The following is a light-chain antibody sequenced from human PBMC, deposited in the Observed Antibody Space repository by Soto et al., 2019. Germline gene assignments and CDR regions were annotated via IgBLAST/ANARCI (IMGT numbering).Light chain of an antibody. J-gene: IGKJ1*01. V-gene: IGKV1-12*01. CDR3: QQANSFPWT. CDR2: AAS. CDR1: QVIGSW. Sequence: DIQMTQSPSYVSASVGDRVTITCRASQVIGSWLAWYQQKPGKAPKLLIYAASSLHSGVPSSFSGSGSGTDFPLTISSLQPEDSATYYCQQANSFPWTFGQGTKVEIK.